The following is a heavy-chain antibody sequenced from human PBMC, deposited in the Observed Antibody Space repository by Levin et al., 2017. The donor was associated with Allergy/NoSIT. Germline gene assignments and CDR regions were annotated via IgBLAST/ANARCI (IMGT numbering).Heavy chain of an antibody. D-gene: IGHD1-26*01. CDR1: GFTFRSYW. Sequence: GESLKISCAASGFTFRSYWMSWVRQAPGKGLEWVANMNQDGNEQYYVDSVKGRFTISRDNAKNSLYLQLNSLRAEDTAVYYCASEYGRGFDYWGQGTLVTVSS. J-gene: IGHJ4*02. CDR3: ASEYGRGFDY. CDR2: MNQDGNEQ. V-gene: IGHV3-7*01.